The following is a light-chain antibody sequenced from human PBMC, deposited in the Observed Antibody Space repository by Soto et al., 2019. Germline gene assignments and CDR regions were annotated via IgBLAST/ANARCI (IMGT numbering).Light chain of an antibody. CDR3: QQYNNWPPIT. Sequence: DIQMTQSPSSLSASVGDRVTITCRASQSISSYLNWYQQKPGKAPKLLIYAASSLQSGVPSRFSGGGSGTDFTLTISSLQPEDFAVYYCQQYNNWPPITFGQGTRLEIK. CDR1: QSISSY. CDR2: AAS. V-gene: IGKV1-39*01. J-gene: IGKJ5*01.